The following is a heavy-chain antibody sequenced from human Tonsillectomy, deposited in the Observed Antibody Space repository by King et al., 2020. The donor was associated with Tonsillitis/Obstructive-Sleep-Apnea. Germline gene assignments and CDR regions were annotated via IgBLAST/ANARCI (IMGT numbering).Heavy chain of an antibody. CDR1: GFTFSSYS. Sequence: VQLVESGGGLVQPGGSLRLSCAASGFTFSSYSMNWVRQAPGKGREWVSYMSSSSSTIYYADSVKGRFPISRDNAKNSLYLQMNSLRDEETAVYYCARDRIAVGYCSSTSCYNDYWGQGTLVTVSS. CDR3: ARDRIAVGYCSSTSCYNDY. J-gene: IGHJ4*02. V-gene: IGHV3-48*02. CDR2: MSSSSSTI. D-gene: IGHD2-2*02.